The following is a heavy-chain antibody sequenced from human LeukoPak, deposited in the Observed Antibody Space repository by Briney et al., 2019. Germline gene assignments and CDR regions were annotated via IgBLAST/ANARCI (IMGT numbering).Heavy chain of an antibody. CDR2: ISGSGGYT. Sequence: GGSLRLSCAASKFTFSTFSMSWVRQAPGKGLEWVSSISGSGGYTYYADSVKGRFTISRDNSKNTLFLQMNSLRAEDAAVYYCATLPNYSYGHPYYFDYWGQGTLVTVSS. CDR1: KFTFSTFS. J-gene: IGHJ4*02. CDR3: ATLPNYSYGHPYYFDY. D-gene: IGHD5-18*01. V-gene: IGHV3-23*01.